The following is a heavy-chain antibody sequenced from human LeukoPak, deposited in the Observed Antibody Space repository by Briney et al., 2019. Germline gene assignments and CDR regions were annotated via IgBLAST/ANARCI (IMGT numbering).Heavy chain of an antibody. CDR2: IIPILGIA. CDR3: ASGIVVVPAAYYYYYYYMDV. D-gene: IGHD2-2*01. Sequence: SVKVSCKASGGTFSSYTISWVRQAPGQGLEWKGRIIPILGIANYAQKFQGRVTITADKSTSTAYMELSSLRSEDTAVYYCASGIVVVPAAYYYYYYYMDVWGKGTTVTVSS. CDR1: GGTFSSYT. J-gene: IGHJ6*03. V-gene: IGHV1-69*02.